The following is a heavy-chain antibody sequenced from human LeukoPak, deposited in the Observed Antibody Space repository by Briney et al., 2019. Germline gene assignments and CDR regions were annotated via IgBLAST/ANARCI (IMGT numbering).Heavy chain of an antibody. D-gene: IGHD5-18*01. Sequence: GGSLRLSCAASGFTFTNYDMHWVRHAPGKGLEWVAFIRHDGSIKYYVDSVKGRFTISRDNSKNTLYLQMNSLRAEDTAVYFCATDRYIYGDYWGQGTLVTVSS. J-gene: IGHJ4*02. V-gene: IGHV3-30*02. CDR1: GFTFTNYD. CDR2: IRHDGSIK. CDR3: ATDRYIYGDY.